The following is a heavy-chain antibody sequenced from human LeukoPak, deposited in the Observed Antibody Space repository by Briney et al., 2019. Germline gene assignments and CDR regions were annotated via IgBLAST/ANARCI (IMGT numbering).Heavy chain of an antibody. V-gene: IGHV3-9*01. CDR3: ARDYRDPSGSSGYRY. J-gene: IGHJ4*02. D-gene: IGHD3-22*01. Sequence: GGSLRLSCAASGFTFDDYAMHWVRQAPGKGLEWVSGISWNSGSIGYADSVKGRFTISRDNAKNSLYLQMNSLRAEDTALYYCARDYRDPSGSSGYRYWGQGTLVTVSS. CDR1: GFTFDDYA. CDR2: ISWNSGSI.